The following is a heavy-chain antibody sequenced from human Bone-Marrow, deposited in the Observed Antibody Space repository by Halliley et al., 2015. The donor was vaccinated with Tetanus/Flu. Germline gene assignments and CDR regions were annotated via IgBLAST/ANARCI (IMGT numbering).Heavy chain of an antibody. CDR3: VRAIYADVGL. CDR2: INQDGTQI. D-gene: IGHD2-2*01. J-gene: IGHJ5*02. Sequence: GLEWVANINQDGTQINYVDFVKGRFFISRDNARNSLFLQMDNLRGDDTAVYYCVRAIYADVGLWGQGTLVTVSS. V-gene: IGHV3-7*04.